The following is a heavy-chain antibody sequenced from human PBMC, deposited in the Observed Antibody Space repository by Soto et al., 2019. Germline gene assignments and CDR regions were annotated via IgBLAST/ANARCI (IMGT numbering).Heavy chain of an antibody. CDR2: IYYSGST. V-gene: IGHV4-39*01. D-gene: IGHD5-18*01. CDR3: ACIFSGGYGYGFYYYGMDV. Sequence: PSETLSLTCTVSGGSISSSSYYWGWIRQPPGKGLEWIGSIYYSGSTYYNPSLKSRVTISVDTSKNQFSLKLSSVTAADTAVYYCACIFSGGYGYGFYYYGMDVGDQGTTVTVSS. J-gene: IGHJ6*02. CDR1: GGSISSSSYY.